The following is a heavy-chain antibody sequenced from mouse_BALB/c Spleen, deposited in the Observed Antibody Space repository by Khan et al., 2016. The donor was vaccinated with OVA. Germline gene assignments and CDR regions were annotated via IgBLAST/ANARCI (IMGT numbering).Heavy chain of an antibody. CDR3: TRHGYVAWFTY. V-gene: IGHV1S135*01. D-gene: IGHD2-2*01. CDR1: GYSFTTYY. J-gene: IGHJ3*01. CDR2: IDPFSGDT. Sequence: VQLKQSGPELMKPGASVKISCKASGYSFTTYYIHWVMQSHGKSLEWIGYIDPFSGDTTYNQKFKGKATLTVDKFSSTAYIHLSNLTSEDSAVYFCTRHGYVAWFTYWGQGTLVTVSA.